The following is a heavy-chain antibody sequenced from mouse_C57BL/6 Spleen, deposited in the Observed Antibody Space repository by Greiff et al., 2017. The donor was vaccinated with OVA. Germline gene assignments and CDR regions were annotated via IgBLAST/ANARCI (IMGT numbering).Heavy chain of an antibody. J-gene: IGHJ1*03. CDR2: IDPSDSYT. V-gene: IGHV1-50*01. CDR1: GYTFTSYW. CDR3: ARSFRYYGSSYDFDV. D-gene: IGHD1-1*01. Sequence: QVQLQQPGAELVKPGASVKLSCKASGYTFTSYWMQWVKQRPGQGLEWIGEIDPSDSYTNYNQKFKGKATLTVDTSSSTAYMQLSSLTSEDSAVYYCARSFRYYGSSYDFDVWGTGTTVTVSS.